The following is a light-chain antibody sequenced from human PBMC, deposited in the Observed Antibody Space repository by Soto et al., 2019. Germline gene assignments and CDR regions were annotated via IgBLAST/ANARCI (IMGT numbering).Light chain of an antibody. Sequence: QSVLTQPASVSGSPGQSITISCTGTSSYVGGYNYVSWYQQHPGKAPKLMIYDVSNRPSGVSNRFSGSKSGNTASLTISGLQAEDEADYYSSSSTSSSTLVFGTGTKVTVL. V-gene: IGLV2-14*03. CDR2: DVS. CDR1: SSYVGGYNY. J-gene: IGLJ1*01. CDR3: SSSTSSSTLV.